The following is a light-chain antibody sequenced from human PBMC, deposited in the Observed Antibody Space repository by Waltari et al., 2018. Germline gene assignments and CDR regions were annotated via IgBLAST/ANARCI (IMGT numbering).Light chain of an antibody. V-gene: IGKV3-20*01. Sequence: TLSCRASQSVSSNYLAWYQQKPGQTPRLLIYDASSRATGIPDRFSGGGSGTDFTLTINRLEPEDFAVYYCQQYGRSPPYTFGQGTKLEIK. CDR1: QSVSSNY. CDR3: QQYGRSPPYT. J-gene: IGKJ2*01. CDR2: DAS.